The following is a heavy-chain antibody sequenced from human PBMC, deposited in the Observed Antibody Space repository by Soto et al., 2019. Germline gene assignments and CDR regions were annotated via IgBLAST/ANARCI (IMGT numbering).Heavy chain of an antibody. CDR1: GFTFSNYA. Sequence: GGSLRLSCAASGFTFSNYAMSWVRQAPGKELEWVSTISSSGASTDYADSVKGRFTISRDNSQNKLNLQMNSLRAEDTAIYYCAKNQHAMAHDYWGPGTLVTVSS. J-gene: IGHJ4*02. CDR2: ISSSGAST. D-gene: IGHD2-8*01. CDR3: AKNQHAMAHDY. V-gene: IGHV3-23*01.